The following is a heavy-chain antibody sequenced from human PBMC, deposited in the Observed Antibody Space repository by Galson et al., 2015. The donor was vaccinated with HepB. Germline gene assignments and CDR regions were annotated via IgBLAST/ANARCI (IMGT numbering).Heavy chain of an antibody. CDR3: ARGSGMSGYHPEAYFDL. D-gene: IGHD3-3*01. CDR2: ISYDGSNK. Sequence: SLRLSCAASGFTFSSYAVHWVRQAPGKGLEWVAVISYDGSNKYYADSVKGRFTISRDNSKNTLYLQMNSLRAEDTAVYYCARGSGMSGYHPEAYFDLWGRGTLFTVSS. V-gene: IGHV3-30*04. J-gene: IGHJ2*01. CDR1: GFTFSSYA.